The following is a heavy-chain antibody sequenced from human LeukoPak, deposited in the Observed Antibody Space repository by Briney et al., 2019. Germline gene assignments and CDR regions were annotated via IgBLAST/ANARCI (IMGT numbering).Heavy chain of an antibody. Sequence: ASVKVSCKASGYTFTSYDINWVRQATGQGLEWMGWMNPNSGNTGYAQKFQGRVTMTRNTSISTAYMELSSLRSEDTAVYYCARGDGHDNGMDVWGQGTTVTASS. CDR1: GYTFTSYD. CDR2: MNPNSGNT. CDR3: ARGDGHDNGMDV. V-gene: IGHV1-8*01. J-gene: IGHJ6*02. D-gene: IGHD6-6*01.